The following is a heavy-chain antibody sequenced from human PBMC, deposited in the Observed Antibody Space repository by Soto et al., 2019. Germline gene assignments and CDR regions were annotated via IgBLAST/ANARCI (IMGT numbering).Heavy chain of an antibody. D-gene: IGHD3-16*01. CDR3: VKHGGKYASSSSRYFHL. Sequence: ELQLVESGGGLVQPGGSLRLSCVASGFSFSNYAMSWVRQAPGKGLEWVSVIRGGGSNTYYADSVKGRFSISRDNSKNTLYLQMNRLTAEDTDVYYCVKHGGKYASSSSRYFHLWGRGTLVTVSS. V-gene: IGHV3-23*04. CDR2: IRGGGSNT. J-gene: IGHJ2*01. CDR1: GFSFSNYA.